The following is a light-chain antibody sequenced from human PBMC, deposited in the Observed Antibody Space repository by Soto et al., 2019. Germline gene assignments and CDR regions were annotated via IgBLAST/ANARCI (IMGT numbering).Light chain of an antibody. CDR3: LQHNDYPYT. J-gene: IGKJ2*01. CDR1: QGIRSD. V-gene: IGKV1-17*01. Sequence: DIQMTQSPSSLSASVGDRVTITFRASQGIRSDLGWYQQKPGKAPKRLIYAASRLQSGVPSRFSAGGSGTEFILTISSLQPEDFATYYCLQHNDYPYTFGQGTKVDIK. CDR2: AAS.